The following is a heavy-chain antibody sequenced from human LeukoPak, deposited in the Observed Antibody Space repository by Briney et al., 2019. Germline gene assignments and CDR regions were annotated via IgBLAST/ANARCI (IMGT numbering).Heavy chain of an antibody. CDR2: ISSSGSTI. D-gene: IGHD6-19*01. CDR1: GFNFNNAW. J-gene: IGHJ5*02. Sequence: GGSLRLSCVASGFNFNNAWMIWVRQAPGKGLEWVSYISSSGSTIYYADSVKGRFTISRDNAKNSLYLQMNSLRAEDTAVYYCARDQGSGPAMFDPWGQGTLVTVSS. CDR3: ARDQGSGPAMFDP. V-gene: IGHV3-48*04.